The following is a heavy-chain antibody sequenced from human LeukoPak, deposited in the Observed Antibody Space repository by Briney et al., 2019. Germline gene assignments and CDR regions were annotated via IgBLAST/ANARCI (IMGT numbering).Heavy chain of an antibody. D-gene: IGHD1-7*01. Sequence: SETLSLTCSVSGYSVSSGDYGGWIRQPPGKGLEWIGSIYYSGSTYYNPSLKSRVTISVDTSKNHFSLRLSSVAAADTAVYYCVKDKDWNSRGFDPWGQGTLVTVSS. V-gene: IGHV4-38-2*02. CDR1: GYSVSSGDY. CDR2: IYYSGST. J-gene: IGHJ5*02. CDR3: VKDKDWNSRGFDP.